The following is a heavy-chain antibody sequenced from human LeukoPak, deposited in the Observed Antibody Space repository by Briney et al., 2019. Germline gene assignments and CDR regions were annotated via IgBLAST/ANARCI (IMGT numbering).Heavy chain of an antibody. J-gene: IGHJ3*02. CDR3: ARDYHYDSSGYYDAFDI. CDR2: ISSSSSYI. Sequence: RGCLRLSPAAPGFTFCSYSMYSGPQAPGKGREWGSSISSSSSYIYYADSVKGRFTISRDNAKNSLYLQMNSLRAEDTAVYYCARDYHYDSSGYYDAFDIWGQGTMVTVSS. CDR1: GFTFCSYS. D-gene: IGHD3-22*01. V-gene: IGHV3-21*01.